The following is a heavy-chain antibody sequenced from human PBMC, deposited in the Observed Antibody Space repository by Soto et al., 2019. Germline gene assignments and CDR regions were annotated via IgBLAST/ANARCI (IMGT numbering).Heavy chain of an antibody. V-gene: IGHV4-39*01. CDR3: ARHEVGYSSSWYYFQH. CDR2: IYYSGST. Sequence: SETLSLTCTVSGGSISSSSYYWGWIRQPPGKGLEWIGSIYYSGSTYYNPSLKSRVTISVDTSKNQFSLKLSSVTAADTAVYYCARHEVGYSSSWYYFQHWGQGTLVTVSS. CDR1: GGSISSSSYY. D-gene: IGHD6-13*01. J-gene: IGHJ1*01.